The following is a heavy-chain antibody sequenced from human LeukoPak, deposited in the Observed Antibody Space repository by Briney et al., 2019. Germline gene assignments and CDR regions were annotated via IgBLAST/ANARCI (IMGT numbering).Heavy chain of an antibody. CDR1: GFTFSSYA. CDR2: ISGSGGST. Sequence: GGSLRLSCAASGFTFSSYAMSWVRQAPGKGLEWVSAISGSGGSTYYADSVKGRFTISRDNSKNTLYLQMNSLRAEDTAVYYCAKDLDDYGDLRIDYWGQGTLVTVSS. J-gene: IGHJ4*02. CDR3: AKDLDDYGDLRIDY. V-gene: IGHV3-23*01. D-gene: IGHD4-17*01.